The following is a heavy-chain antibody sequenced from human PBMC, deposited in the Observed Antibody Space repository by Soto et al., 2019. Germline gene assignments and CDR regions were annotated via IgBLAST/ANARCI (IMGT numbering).Heavy chain of an antibody. CDR1: GGSISSYY. Sequence: SETLSLTCTVSGGSISSYYWSWIRQPPGKGLEWIGNIYYSGSTNYNPSLKSRVTISVDTSKNQFSLKLSSVTAADTAVYYCARHIAGIAYYYYGMDVWGQGTTVTVSS. J-gene: IGHJ6*02. CDR3: ARHIAGIAYYYYGMDV. CDR2: IYYSGST. D-gene: IGHD2-15*01. V-gene: IGHV4-59*08.